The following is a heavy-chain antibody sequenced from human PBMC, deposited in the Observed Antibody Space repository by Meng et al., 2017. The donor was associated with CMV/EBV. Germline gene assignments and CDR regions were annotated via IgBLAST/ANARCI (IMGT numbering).Heavy chain of an antibody. CDR3: AKDISYSGSYHAFDY. CDR2: ISYDGSNK. D-gene: IGHD1-26*01. Sequence: LSLTCAASGFTFSSYAMHWVRQAPGKGLEWVAVISYDGSNKYYADSVKGRFTISRDNAKNSLYLQMNSLRAEDTALYYCAKDISYSGSYHAFDYWVQGTLVTVSS. CDR1: GFTFSSYA. J-gene: IGHJ4*02. V-gene: IGHV3-30-3*01.